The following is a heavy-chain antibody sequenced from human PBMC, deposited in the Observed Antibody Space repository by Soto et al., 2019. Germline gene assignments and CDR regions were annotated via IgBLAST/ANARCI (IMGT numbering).Heavy chain of an antibody. Sequence: NPSETLSLTCTVSGGSISSYYWSWIRQPAGKGLEWIGRIYTSGSTNYNPSLKSRVTMSVDASKNQFSLKLSSVTAADTAVYYRARGIAAAAKNWFDPWGQGTLVTVSS. D-gene: IGHD6-13*01. V-gene: IGHV4-4*07. J-gene: IGHJ5*02. CDR3: ARGIAAAAKNWFDP. CDR1: GGSISSYY. CDR2: IYTSGST.